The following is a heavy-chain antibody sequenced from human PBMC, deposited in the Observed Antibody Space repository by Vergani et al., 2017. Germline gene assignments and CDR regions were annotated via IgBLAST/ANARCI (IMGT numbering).Heavy chain of an antibody. CDR1: GFTFSGSA. Sequence: EVQLVESGGGLVQPGGSLKLSCAASGFTFSGSAMHWVRQASGKGLEWVGRIRSKANSYATAYAASVKGRFTISREDSKNTAYLQMNSLKTEDTAVYYCTRRSSGIAAATNRGQGTLVTVSS. V-gene: IGHV3-73*02. J-gene: IGHJ4*02. CDR2: IRSKANSYAT. D-gene: IGHD6-13*01. CDR3: TRRSSGIAAATN.